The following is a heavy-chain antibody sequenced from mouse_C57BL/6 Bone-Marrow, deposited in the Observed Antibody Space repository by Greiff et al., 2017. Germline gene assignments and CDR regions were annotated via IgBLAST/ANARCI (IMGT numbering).Heavy chain of an antibody. V-gene: IGHV1-42*01. CDR2: INPSTGGT. CDR1: GYSFTGYY. CDR3: ARNPITTVRPYYAMDY. D-gene: IGHD1-1*01. Sequence: EVQLQESGPELVKPGASVKISCKASGYSFTGYYMNWVKQSPEKSLEWIGEINPSTGGTTYNQKFKAKATLTVDKSSSTAYMQLKSLTSEDSAVYYCARNPITTVRPYYAMDYWGQGTSVTVSS. J-gene: IGHJ4*01.